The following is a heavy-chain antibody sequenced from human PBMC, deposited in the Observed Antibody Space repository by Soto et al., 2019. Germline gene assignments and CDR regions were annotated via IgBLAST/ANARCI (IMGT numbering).Heavy chain of an antibody. D-gene: IGHD6-13*01. J-gene: IGHJ4*02. CDR3: ERKGWASIAAAGPPDY. CDR2: IYYSGST. Sequence: QVQLQESGPGLVKPSQTLSLTCTVSGGSISSGGYYWSWIRQHPGKGLEWIGYIYYSGSTYYNPSLKSRVTISVDTSKNQFSLKLSSVTAADTAVYYCERKGWASIAAAGPPDYWGQGTLVTVSS. V-gene: IGHV4-31*03. CDR1: GGSISSGGYY.